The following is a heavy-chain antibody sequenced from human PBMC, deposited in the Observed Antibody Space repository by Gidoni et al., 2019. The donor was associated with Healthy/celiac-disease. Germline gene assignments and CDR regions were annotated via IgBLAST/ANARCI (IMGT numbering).Heavy chain of an antibody. CDR3: AKDLGGWLVRGSYYFDY. J-gene: IGHJ4*02. D-gene: IGHD6-19*01. CDR1: GFTFSSYA. V-gene: IGHV3-23*01. Sequence: EVQLLESGGGLVQPGGSLRLSCAASGFTFSSYAMSWVRQAPGKGLEWVSAISGSGGSTYYADSVKGRFTISRDNSKNTLYLQMNSRRAEDTAVYYCAKDLGGWLVRGSYYFDYWGQGTLVTVSS. CDR2: ISGSGGST.